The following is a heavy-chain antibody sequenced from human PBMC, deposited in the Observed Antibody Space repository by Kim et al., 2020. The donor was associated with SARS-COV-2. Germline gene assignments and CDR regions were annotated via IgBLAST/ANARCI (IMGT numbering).Heavy chain of an antibody. Sequence: ASVKVSCKASGYTFTDYYIHWVRQAPGQGLEWMGWINPYSGDTNYAQKFQGRVTMTRDTSTSTPYVELSSLRSDDTAVYYCARSAHFWSGHYLDLWGQGTLLSVSP. CDR2: INPYSGDT. CDR3: ARSAHFWSGHYLDL. D-gene: IGHD3-3*01. V-gene: IGHV1-2*02. CDR1: GYTFTDYY. J-gene: IGHJ5*02.